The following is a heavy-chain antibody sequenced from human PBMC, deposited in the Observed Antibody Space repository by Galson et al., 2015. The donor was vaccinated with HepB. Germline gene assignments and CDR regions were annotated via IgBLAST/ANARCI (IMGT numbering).Heavy chain of an antibody. CDR3: AADLAYYYDSSGYERVDAFDI. CDR1: GFTFTSSA. J-gene: IGHJ3*02. D-gene: IGHD3-22*01. CDR2: IVVGSGNT. V-gene: IGHV1-58*02. Sequence: SVKVSCKASGFTFTSSAMQWVRQARGQRLEWIGWIVVGSGNTNYAQKFQERVTITRDMSTGTAYMELSSLRSEDTAVYYCAADLAYYYDSSGYERVDAFDIWGQGTMVTVSS.